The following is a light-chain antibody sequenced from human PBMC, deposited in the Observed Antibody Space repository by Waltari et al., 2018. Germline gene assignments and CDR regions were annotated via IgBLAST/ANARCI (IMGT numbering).Light chain of an antibody. CDR1: VGGYQY. Sequence: QSALTQPPSASGSPGQSVTISCTGVGGYQYVSWYQLHPARAPKLVVYEGIKRPSGVPGRFSASKSGNTASLTVSGLQAEDEAHYYCSANAGNSNFVFGTGTKVTVL. CDR2: EGI. J-gene: IGLJ1*01. CDR3: SANAGNSNFV. V-gene: IGLV2-8*01.